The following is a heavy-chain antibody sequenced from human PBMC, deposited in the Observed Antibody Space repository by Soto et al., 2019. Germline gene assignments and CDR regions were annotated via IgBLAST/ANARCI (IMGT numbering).Heavy chain of an antibody. CDR3: ARESHDILTGPPWVWYFDL. V-gene: IGHV4-34*01. D-gene: IGHD3-9*01. CDR1: GGSFSGYY. J-gene: IGHJ2*01. CDR2: INDRGSI. Sequence: QVQLQQWGAGPLRPLETLSLTCGVSGGSFSGYYWAWIRQSPGKGLEWIGEINDRGSINYNPSLKSRVIISGDTSKNHYSLNLRSVTAADTAVYYCARESHDILTGPPWVWYFDLWGRGTLVTVSS.